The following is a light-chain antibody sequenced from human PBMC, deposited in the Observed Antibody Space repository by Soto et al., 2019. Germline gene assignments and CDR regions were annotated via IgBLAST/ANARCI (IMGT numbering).Light chain of an antibody. CDR2: AAS. J-gene: IGKJ5*01. CDR1: LSIRSY. V-gene: IGKV1-39*01. CDR3: QQSYSTPIT. Sequence: DIRMTQSPSSLSASVGDRVTITCRASLSIRSYLNWYQQKPGRAPKLLLYAASSLQSGVPSRFSGSGSGTDFTLTISSLQPEDFATYYCQQSYSTPITFGQGTRLEIK.